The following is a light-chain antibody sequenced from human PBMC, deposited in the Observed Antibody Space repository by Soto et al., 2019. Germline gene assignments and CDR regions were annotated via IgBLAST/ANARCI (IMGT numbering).Light chain of an antibody. CDR3: PTWVPGLVV. CDR1: SGHSTYT. Sequence: QSVLTQSPSASASLGASVSLTCTLTSGHSTYTIAWHQQLPEKGPRYLMKINSDGSHYKWDGIPDRFSGSSSGTERYLTISMLQSEDDGDYYCPTWVPGLVVFGGGTKLTVL. CDR2: INSDGSH. J-gene: IGLJ3*02. V-gene: IGLV4-69*02.